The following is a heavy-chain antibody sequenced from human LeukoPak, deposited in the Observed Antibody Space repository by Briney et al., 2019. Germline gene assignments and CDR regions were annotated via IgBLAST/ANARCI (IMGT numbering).Heavy chain of an antibody. Sequence: PGGSLRLSCSASGFTFGSYAMHWVRQAPGKGLEYVSAISSNGGSTYYADSVKGRFTISRDNSKNTLYLQMSSLRAEDTAVYYCVKDRETHYDILTGYPDAFDIWGQGTMVTVSS. CDR1: GFTFGSYA. V-gene: IGHV3-64D*06. CDR2: ISSNGGST. D-gene: IGHD3-9*01. J-gene: IGHJ3*02. CDR3: VKDRETHYDILTGYPDAFDI.